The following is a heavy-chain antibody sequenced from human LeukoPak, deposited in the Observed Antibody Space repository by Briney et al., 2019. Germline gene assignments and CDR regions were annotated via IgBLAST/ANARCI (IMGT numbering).Heavy chain of an antibody. V-gene: IGHV1-24*01. Sequence: ASVKVSCKASGYTFTGYYMHWVRQAPGKGLECMGGYEPEDGETFYTQEFQGRVTMTEDISTDTAYMELSSLRSDDTAMYYCATRTVPTAIHSAFDIWGQGTMVTVSS. J-gene: IGHJ3*02. CDR1: GYTFTGYY. CDR3: ATRTVPTAIHSAFDI. D-gene: IGHD2-2*02. CDR2: YEPEDGET.